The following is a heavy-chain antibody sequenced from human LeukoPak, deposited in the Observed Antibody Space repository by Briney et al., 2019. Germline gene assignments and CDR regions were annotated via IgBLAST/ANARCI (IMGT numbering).Heavy chain of an antibody. CDR3: ARIPGMAAGSDFYFDY. J-gene: IGHJ4*02. Sequence: GGSLRLSCVASGFTFYTYDMSWVRQVPGKGLEWVSSISYHGHRTNYTDSVKGRFTISRDNSKNTLYLQLNSLRVEDTAIYYCARIPGMAAGSDFYFDYWGPGTVVTVFS. CDR2: ISYHGHRT. V-gene: IGHV3-23*01. CDR1: GFTFYTYD. D-gene: IGHD6-13*01.